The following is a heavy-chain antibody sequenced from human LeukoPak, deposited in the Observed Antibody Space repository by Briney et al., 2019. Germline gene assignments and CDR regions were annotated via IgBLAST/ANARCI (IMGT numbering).Heavy chain of an antibody. V-gene: IGHV3-30*18. D-gene: IGHD6-13*01. CDR1: GFTLSRYG. CDR2: ILYDGSNK. J-gene: IGHJ4*02. Sequence: PGGSLRLSCAATGFTLSRYGMHWDRPAPGTALTGAAAILYDGSNKYYADSVQGRLTISRDDSKNTLYLQMHSLGPEDTAVYYCAKDRSDSSWDSPFDYWGQGTLVTVSS. CDR3: AKDRSDSSWDSPFDY.